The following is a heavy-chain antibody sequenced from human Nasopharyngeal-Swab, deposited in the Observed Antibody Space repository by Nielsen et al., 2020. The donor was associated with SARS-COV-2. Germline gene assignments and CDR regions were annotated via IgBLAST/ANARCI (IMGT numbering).Heavy chain of an antibody. CDR2: IRSEANGGTA. J-gene: IGHJ4*02. D-gene: IGHD2-2*01. Sequence: GESLKISCTTSGFTFGDYAMSWVRQAPGKGLEWVGFIRSEANGGTAEYPVSVEGRFSISRDDSKSIAYLQMNSLKTEDTAVYYCTGYSTIFYWGQGTLVTVSS. CDR1: GFTFGDYA. CDR3: TGYSTIFY. V-gene: IGHV3-49*04.